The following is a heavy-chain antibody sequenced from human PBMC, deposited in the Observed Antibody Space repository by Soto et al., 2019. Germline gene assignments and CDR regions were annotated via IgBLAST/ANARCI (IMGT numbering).Heavy chain of an antibody. CDR2: IRTRDYGATT. CDR1: GSGFDESA. Sequence: GGSLRLSCTVSGSGFDESALSWVRQGPGRGLEWVGFIRTRDYGATTRYAASVKDRFTMSRDDSKNIVYPHMNSLKVEDTAMYYCTKGAVFGPFDPWGQGTQVTVSS. J-gene: IGHJ5*02. CDR3: TKGAVFGPFDP. V-gene: IGHV3-49*04. D-gene: IGHD3-16*01.